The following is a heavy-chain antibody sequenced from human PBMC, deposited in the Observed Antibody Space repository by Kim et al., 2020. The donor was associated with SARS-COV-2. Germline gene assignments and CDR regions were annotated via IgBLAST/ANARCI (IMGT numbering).Heavy chain of an antibody. D-gene: IGHD3-16*01. Sequence: GGSLRLSCAASGFTFSSYGMHWVRQAPGKGLEWVAVISYDGSNKYYADSVKGRFTISRDNSKNTLYLQMNSLRAEDTAVYYCAKESCLGGCYAWTYYYDGMDVWGQGTTVTVSS. CDR3: AKESCLGGCYAWTYYYDGMDV. J-gene: IGHJ6*02. V-gene: IGHV3-30*18. CDR2: ISYDGSNK. CDR1: GFTFSSYG.